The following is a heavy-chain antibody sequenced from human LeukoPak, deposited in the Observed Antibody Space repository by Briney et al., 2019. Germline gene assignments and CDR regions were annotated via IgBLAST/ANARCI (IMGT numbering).Heavy chain of an antibody. V-gene: IGHV3-30-3*01. CDR1: GFTFSSYA. J-gene: IGHJ1*01. Sequence: GGSLRLSCAASGFTFSSYAMHWVRQAPGKGLEWVAVISYDGSNKYYADSVKGRFTISRDNSKNTLYLQMNSLRAEDTAVYYCARPTAVAGRGLYFQHWGQGTLVTVSS. CDR2: ISYDGSNK. CDR3: ARPTAVAGRGLYFQH. D-gene: IGHD6-19*01.